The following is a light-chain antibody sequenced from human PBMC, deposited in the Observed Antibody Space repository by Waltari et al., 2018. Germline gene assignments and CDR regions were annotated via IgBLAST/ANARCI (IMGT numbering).Light chain of an antibody. Sequence: EIVLTQSPASLSLSPGERATLSCRASQTVQNYLAWYQQKPGQVPRLLIYDTFARASGIPDRFSGSGSGTDFTLTISSLDPEDFAVYYCQQRKNWPVTFGGGTKVDLK. J-gene: IGKJ4*01. CDR2: DTF. CDR3: QQRKNWPVT. V-gene: IGKV3-11*01. CDR1: QTVQNY.